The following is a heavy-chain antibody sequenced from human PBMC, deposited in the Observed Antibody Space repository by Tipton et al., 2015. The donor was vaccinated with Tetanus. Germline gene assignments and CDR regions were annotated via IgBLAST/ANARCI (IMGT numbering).Heavy chain of an antibody. CDR1: GGSISSSSYY. J-gene: IGHJ3*02. Sequence: TLSLTCTVSGGSISSSSYYWGWIRQPPGKGLEWIGSIYYSGSTYYNPSLKSRVTISVDTSKNQFSLKLSSVTAADTAVYYCARGRTRYYYDSSGWLTNDAFDIWGQGTMVTVSS. CDR2: IYYSGST. CDR3: ARGRTRYYYDSSGWLTNDAFDI. V-gene: IGHV4-39*01. D-gene: IGHD3-22*01.